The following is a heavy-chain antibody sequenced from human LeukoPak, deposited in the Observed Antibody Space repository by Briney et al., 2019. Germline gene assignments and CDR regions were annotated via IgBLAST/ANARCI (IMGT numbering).Heavy chain of an antibody. CDR2: ISGSGGST. J-gene: IGHJ4*02. D-gene: IGHD6-19*01. CDR3: AKDLDGSGWHVRGHY. Sequence: GGSLRLSCAASGFTFSSYAMSWVRQAPGKGLEWVSAISGSGGSTYYADSVKGRFTISRDNSKNTLYPQMNSLRAEDTAVYYCAKDLDGSGWHVRGHYWGQGTLVTVSS. CDR1: GFTFSSYA. V-gene: IGHV3-23*01.